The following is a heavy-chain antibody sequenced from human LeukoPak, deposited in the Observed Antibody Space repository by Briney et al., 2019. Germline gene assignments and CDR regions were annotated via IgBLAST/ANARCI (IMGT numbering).Heavy chain of an antibody. V-gene: IGHV4-39*01. J-gene: IGHJ4*02. CDR3: ARPTYSSGWYRPDYFDY. Sequence: SETLSLTCTVSGGSISSGSYYWGWIRQPPGKGLEWIGSIYYSGSTYYNPSLKSRVTISVDTSKNQFSLKLSSVTAADTAVYYCARPTYSSGWYRPDYFDYWGQGTLVTVSS. CDR2: IYYSGST. CDR1: GGSISSGSYY. D-gene: IGHD6-19*01.